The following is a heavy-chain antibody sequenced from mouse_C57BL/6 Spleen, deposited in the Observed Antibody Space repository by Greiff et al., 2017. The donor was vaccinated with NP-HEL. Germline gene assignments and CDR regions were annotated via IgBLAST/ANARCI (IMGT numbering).Heavy chain of an antibody. CDR2: IYPSDSET. CDR3: ARKAYYSNWYAMDY. CDR1: GYTFTSYW. V-gene: IGHV1-61*01. D-gene: IGHD2-5*01. J-gene: IGHJ4*01. Sequence: VQLQQPGAELVRPGSSVKLSCKASGYTFTSYWMDWVKQRPGQGLEWIGNIYPSDSETHYNQKFKDKATLTVDKSSSTAYMQLSSLTSEDSAVYYCARKAYYSNWYAMDYWGQGTSVTVSS.